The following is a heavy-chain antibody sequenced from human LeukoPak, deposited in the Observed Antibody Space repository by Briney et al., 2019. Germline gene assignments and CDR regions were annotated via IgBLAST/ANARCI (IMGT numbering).Heavy chain of an antibody. CDR2: IYYSGRT. CDR1: GGSISGNH. Sequence: PPETLSLTCTVSGGSISGNHWSWIRKPPGKGLEWIGYIYYSGRTNNNPSLKSRVAISVDTSKNQFSLKLSSVTAADTAVYYCARLIGAYFDYWGQGTLVTVSS. J-gene: IGHJ4*02. D-gene: IGHD7-27*01. V-gene: IGHV4-59*01. CDR3: ARLIGAYFDY.